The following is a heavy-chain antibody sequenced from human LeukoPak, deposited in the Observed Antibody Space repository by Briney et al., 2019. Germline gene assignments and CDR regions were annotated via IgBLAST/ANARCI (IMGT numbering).Heavy chain of an antibody. CDR1: GYTFTSYG. J-gene: IGHJ6*03. D-gene: IGHD6-19*01. CDR3: ARMSSGWFYYYYMDV. V-gene: IGHV1-18*01. Sequence: ASVKVSCKASGYTFTSYGISWVRQAPGQGLEWMGWISAYNGNTNYAQKLQGRVTMTTDTSTSTAYMELRSLRSDDTAVYYCARMSSGWFYYYYMDVWGKGTTVTVSS. CDR2: ISAYNGNT.